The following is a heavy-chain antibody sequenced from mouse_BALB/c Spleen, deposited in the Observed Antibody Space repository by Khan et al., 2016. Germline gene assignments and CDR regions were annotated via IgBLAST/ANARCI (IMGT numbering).Heavy chain of an antibody. J-gene: IGHJ1*01. Sequence: EVELVESGGGLVQPGGSRTLSCAASGFTFSYFGMHWVRQAPEKGLEWVAFISYDNSTVYYADPVKGRFTISRDNPKNTLFLQMSRLRSADTAIYYCARFGNFGYFDVCGAGTTVTVSS. CDR2: ISYDNSTV. CDR1: GFTFSYFG. V-gene: IGHV5-17*02. CDR3: ARFGNFGYFDV. D-gene: IGHD2-1*01.